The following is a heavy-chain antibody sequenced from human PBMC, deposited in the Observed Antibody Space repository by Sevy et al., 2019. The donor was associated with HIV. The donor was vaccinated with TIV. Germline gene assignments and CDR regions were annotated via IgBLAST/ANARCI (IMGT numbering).Heavy chain of an antibody. V-gene: IGHV3-20*04. D-gene: IGHD3-10*01. Sequence: GGSLRLSCAASGFTFDDYDMNWVRQAPGKGLEWVSSIDRSADSVNYADSVKGRFTISRDNAKNSLYLQINSLRVEDTALYYCARDRRLTLLRGVLGDAFDIWGQGTMVTVSS. CDR3: ARDRRLTLLRGVLGDAFDI. CDR1: GFTFDDYD. CDR2: IDRSADSV. J-gene: IGHJ3*02.